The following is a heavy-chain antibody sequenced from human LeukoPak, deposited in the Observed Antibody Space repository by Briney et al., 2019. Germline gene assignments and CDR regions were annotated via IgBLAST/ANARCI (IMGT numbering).Heavy chain of an antibody. CDR1: GFIFSSYW. CDR3: AREPYNWNYSYMDV. J-gene: IGHJ6*03. D-gene: IGHD1-20*01. V-gene: IGHV3-7*01. CDR2: IKQDGSEK. Sequence: GGSLRLSCAASGFIFSSYWMSWVRQAPGKGLEWVANIKQDGSEKYYVDSVKGRFTISRDNAKNSLHLQMNSLRAEDTAVYYCAREPYNWNYSYMDVWGKGTTVTVSS.